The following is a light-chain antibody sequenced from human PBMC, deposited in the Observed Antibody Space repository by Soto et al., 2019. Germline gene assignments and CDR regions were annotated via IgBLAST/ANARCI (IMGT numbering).Light chain of an antibody. CDR2: WAS. Sequence: DIVMTQSPDSLAVSLGERATINCKSSQSVLSSSNNKDYLAWYQQKPGQPPKLLISWASTREYGVPDRLSGSGSGTDFTLTISSLQAEDVAVYYCQQYYSDPYTFGQGNKLEIK. CDR3: QQYYSDPYT. J-gene: IGKJ2*01. V-gene: IGKV4-1*01. CDR1: QSVLSSSNNKDY.